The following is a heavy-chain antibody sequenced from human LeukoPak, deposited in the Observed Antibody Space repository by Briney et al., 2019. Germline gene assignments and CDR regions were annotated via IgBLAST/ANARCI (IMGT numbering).Heavy chain of an antibody. D-gene: IGHD5-12*01. CDR2: ISPSGGST. J-gene: IGHJ6*03. CDR1: GYTFTSNY. Sequence: ASVKVSCKAFGYTFTSNYMHWVRQAPGQGPEWMGVISPSGGSTTYAQKFQGRVTMTTDTSTSTAYMELRSLRSDDTAVYYCARNSGYDSFYYYYYYMDVWGKGTTVTISS. CDR3: ARNSGYDSFYYYYYYMDV. V-gene: IGHV1-46*01.